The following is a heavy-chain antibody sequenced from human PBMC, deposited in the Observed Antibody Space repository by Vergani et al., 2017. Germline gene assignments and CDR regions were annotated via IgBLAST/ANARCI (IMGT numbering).Heavy chain of an antibody. V-gene: IGHV4-39*01. Sequence: QVQLQESGPGLVKASETLSLTCTVSGDSIISRSYYLGWIRQPPGKGLEWIGSIYNSGNGDSSSSLKSLVTISAETSKNQFSLRLTSVTAADTAVYYCASGNYYSDITSHLRGRYFDVWGRGTLVTVPS. CDR3: ASGNYYSDITSHLRGRYFDV. CDR1: GDSIISRSYY. CDR2: IYNSGNG. D-gene: IGHD3-10*01. J-gene: IGHJ2*01.